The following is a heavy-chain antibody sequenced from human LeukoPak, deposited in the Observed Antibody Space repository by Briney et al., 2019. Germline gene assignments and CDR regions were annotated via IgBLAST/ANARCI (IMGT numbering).Heavy chain of an antibody. V-gene: IGHV3-74*01. D-gene: IGHD2-21*01. CDR1: GFTFSNYW. CDR3: ARDIRFGP. Sequence: GGSLRLSCAASGFTFSNYWMHWVRQAPGKGLVWVSRIIGDGSSANYADSVKGRFTISRDNAMNTLYLQMNSLRVEDTAVYYCARDIRFGPWGQGTLVTVSS. CDR2: IIGDGSSA. J-gene: IGHJ5*02.